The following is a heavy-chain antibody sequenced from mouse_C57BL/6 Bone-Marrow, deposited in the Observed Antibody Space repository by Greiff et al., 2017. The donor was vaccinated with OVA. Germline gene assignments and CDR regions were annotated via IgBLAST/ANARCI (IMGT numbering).Heavy chain of an antibody. CDR2: INPSNGGT. D-gene: IGHD2-3*01. V-gene: IGHV1-53*01. CDR3: ARGGLLRSAWFAY. J-gene: IGHJ3*01. Sequence: QVQLQQSGTELVKPGASVKLSCKASGYTFTSYWMHWVKQRPGQGLEWIGNINPSNGGTNYNEKFKSKATLTVDKSSSTAYMQLSSLTSEDSAVYYCARGGLLRSAWFAYWGQGTLVTVSA. CDR1: GYTFTSYW.